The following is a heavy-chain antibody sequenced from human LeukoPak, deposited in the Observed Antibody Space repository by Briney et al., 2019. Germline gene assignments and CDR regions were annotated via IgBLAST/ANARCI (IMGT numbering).Heavy chain of an antibody. D-gene: IGHD3-22*01. CDR1: GFIFSSYA. Sequence: GGSLRLSCAASGFIFSSYAMSWVRQAPGKGLEWVSAISGSGRTTYYADSVKGRFTTSRDNPKNTVYLQMNSLRDGDTAIYYCARGGFYDSSGFYGLEYWGQGTLVTVSS. V-gene: IGHV3-23*01. J-gene: IGHJ4*02. CDR3: ARGGFYDSSGFYGLEY. CDR2: ISGSGRTT.